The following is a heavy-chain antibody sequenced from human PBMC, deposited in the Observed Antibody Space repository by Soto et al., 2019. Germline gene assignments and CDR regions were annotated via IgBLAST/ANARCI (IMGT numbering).Heavy chain of an antibody. CDR3: AKDFTGGIATAGTVDY. V-gene: IGHV3-30*18. D-gene: IGHD6-13*01. Sequence: GGSLRLSCAASGFTFSSYGMHWVRQAPGKGLEWVAVISYDGSNKYYADSVKGRFTISRDNSKNTLYLQMNSLRAEDTALYYCAKDFTGGIATAGTVDYWGQGTLVTVS. CDR2: ISYDGSNK. J-gene: IGHJ4*02. CDR1: GFTFSSYG.